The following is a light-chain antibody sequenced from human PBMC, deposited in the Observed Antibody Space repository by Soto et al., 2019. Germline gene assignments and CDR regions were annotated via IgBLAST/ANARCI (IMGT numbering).Light chain of an antibody. J-gene: IGKJ3*01. V-gene: IGKV1-27*01. CDR1: QDIRNH. CDR3: QKYDSAPPAIT. CDR2: AAS. Sequence: DIQMTQSPSSLSASVGDRVTITCRASQDIRNHLAWYQQKPGKVPKLLIYAASTFQSGVPSRLSGSGSGTDFTLTISSLQAEDVATYYCQKYDSAPPAITFGPGTKVDIK.